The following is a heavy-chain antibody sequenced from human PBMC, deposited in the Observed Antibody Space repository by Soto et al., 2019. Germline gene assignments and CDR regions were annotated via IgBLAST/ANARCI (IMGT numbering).Heavy chain of an antibody. J-gene: IGHJ6*02. Sequence: ASVKVSFKASGYTFTSYYMHWVRQAPGQGLEWMGIINPSGGSTNYAQKFQGRVTMTRDTSTSTVYMELSSLRSEDTAVYYCARSSYSSSSEYYYGMDVWGQGTTVTVSS. CDR1: GYTFTSYY. CDR3: ARSSYSSSSEYYYGMDV. D-gene: IGHD6-6*01. V-gene: IGHV1-46*01. CDR2: INPSGGST.